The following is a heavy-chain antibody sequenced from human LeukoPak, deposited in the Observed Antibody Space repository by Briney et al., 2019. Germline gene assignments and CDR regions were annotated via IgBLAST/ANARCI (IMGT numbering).Heavy chain of an antibody. CDR2: IRYDGSNK. CDR1: GFTFSSYG. V-gene: IGHV3-30*02. J-gene: IGHJ4*02. Sequence: PGGSLRLSCAASGFTFSSYGMHWVRQAPGKGLEWVAFIRYDGSNKYYADSVKGRFTISRDNSKNTLYLQMNSLRAEDTAVYYCARGVWELLHFDYWGQGTLVTVSS. CDR3: ARGVWELLHFDY. D-gene: IGHD1-26*01.